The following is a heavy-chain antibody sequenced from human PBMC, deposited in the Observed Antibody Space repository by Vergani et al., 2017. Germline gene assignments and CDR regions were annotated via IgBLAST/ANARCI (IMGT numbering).Heavy chain of an antibody. Sequence: EVQLLESGGGLVQPGGSLRLSCAASGFTFSSYAMSWVRQAPGKGLEWVSAISGSGGSTYYADSVKGRFTISRDNSQNTLYLQMNSLRAEDTAVYYCAKDLTWVLLVPDYWGQGSLVTVPS. V-gene: IGHV3-23*01. CDR1: GFTFSSYA. CDR3: AKDLTWVLLVPDY. CDR2: ISGSGGST. J-gene: IGHJ4*02. D-gene: IGHD1-26*01.